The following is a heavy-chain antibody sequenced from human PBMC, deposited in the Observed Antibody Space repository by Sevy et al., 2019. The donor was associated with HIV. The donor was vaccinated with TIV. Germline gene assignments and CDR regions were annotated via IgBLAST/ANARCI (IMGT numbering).Heavy chain of an antibody. J-gene: IGHJ4*02. CDR1: GFTLVIYW. Sequence: GGSLRLSCAAPGFTLVIYWMQWVRQAPGKGLEWVANIRQDGNEIYYAASVRGRFTISRDNAKGSLYLQMNNLRVEDTATYYCARRYFDLWGQGTLVTVSS. V-gene: IGHV3-7*03. CDR2: IRQDGNEI. CDR3: ARRYFDL.